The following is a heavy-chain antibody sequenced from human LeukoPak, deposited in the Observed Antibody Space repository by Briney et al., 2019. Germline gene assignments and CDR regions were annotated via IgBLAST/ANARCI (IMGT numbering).Heavy chain of an antibody. CDR3: ARDTGHSSSWYSVGYFDY. V-gene: IGHV3-53*01. CDR2: IYSGGST. Sequence: GESLRLSCAASGFTVSSNYMSWVRQAPGKGLEWVSVIYSGGSTYYADSVKGRFTISRDNSKNTLYLQMNSLRAEDTAVYYCARDTGHSSSWYSVGYFDYWGQGTLVTVSS. CDR1: GFTVSSNY. J-gene: IGHJ4*02. D-gene: IGHD6-13*01.